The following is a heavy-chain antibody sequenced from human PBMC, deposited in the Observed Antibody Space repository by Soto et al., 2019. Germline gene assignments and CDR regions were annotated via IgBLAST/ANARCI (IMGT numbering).Heavy chain of an antibody. D-gene: IGHD2-15*01. CDR2: IIPIFGTA. CDR3: ASSAYGGNRAPYYYYSGMDV. Sequence: ASVKVSCKASGGTFSSYAISWVRQAPGQGLEWMGGIIPIFGTANYAQKFQGRVTITADKSTSTAYMELSSLRSEDTAVYYCASSAYGGNRAPYYYYSGMDVWGQGTTVTVSS. V-gene: IGHV1-69*06. CDR1: GGTFSSYA. J-gene: IGHJ6*02.